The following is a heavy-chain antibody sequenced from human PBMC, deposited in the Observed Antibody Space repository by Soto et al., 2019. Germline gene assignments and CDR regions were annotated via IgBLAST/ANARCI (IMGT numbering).Heavy chain of an antibody. Sequence: GGSLRLSCAASGFTFSSYGMHWVRQAPGKGLEWVAVIWYDGSNKYYADSVKGRFTISRDNSKNTLYLQMNSLRAEDTAVYYCARDREVKIVGATQLSYYFDYWGQGTLVTVSS. V-gene: IGHV3-33*01. CDR2: IWYDGSNK. CDR3: ARDREVKIVGATQLSYYFDY. J-gene: IGHJ4*02. D-gene: IGHD1-26*01. CDR1: GFTFSSYG.